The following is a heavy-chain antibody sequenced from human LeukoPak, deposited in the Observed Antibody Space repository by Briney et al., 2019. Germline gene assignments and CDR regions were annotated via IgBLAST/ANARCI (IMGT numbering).Heavy chain of an antibody. CDR1: GGTFSSYA. J-gene: IGHJ4*02. CDR2: IIPILGIA. Sequence: GSSVKVSCKASGGTFSSYAIGWVRQAPGQGLEWMGRIIPILGIANYAQKFQGGVTITADKSTSTAYMELSSLRSEDTAVYYCARDLSWCSGCPHTQGDYWGQGTLVTVSS. D-gene: IGHD6-19*01. CDR3: ARDLSWCSGCPHTQGDY. V-gene: IGHV1-69*04.